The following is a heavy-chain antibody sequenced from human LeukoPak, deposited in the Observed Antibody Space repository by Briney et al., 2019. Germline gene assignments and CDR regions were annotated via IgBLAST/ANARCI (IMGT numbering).Heavy chain of an antibody. V-gene: IGHV4-59*01. Sequence: PSETLSLTCTVSSGSISSYYWSWIRQPPGKGLEWIGYIYYSGSTNYNPSLKSRVTISVDTSKNQFSLKLSSVTAADTAVYYCARDRRSSLGFDIWGQGTMVTVSS. D-gene: IGHD1-26*01. CDR2: IYYSGST. CDR1: SGSISSYY. J-gene: IGHJ3*02. CDR3: ARDRRSSLGFDI.